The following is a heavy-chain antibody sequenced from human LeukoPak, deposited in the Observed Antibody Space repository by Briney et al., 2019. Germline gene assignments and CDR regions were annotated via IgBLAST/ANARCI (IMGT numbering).Heavy chain of an antibody. CDR2: IYYSGST. J-gene: IGHJ4*02. D-gene: IGHD4-17*01. CDR1: GGSISSGDYY. Sequence: SETLSLTCTVSGGSISSGDYYWSWIRQPPGKGLEWIGYIYYSGSTYYNPSLKSRVTISVDTSKNQFSLKLSSVTAADTAVYYCAREGTYGDYVVEYWGQGTLVTVSS. V-gene: IGHV4-30-4*08. CDR3: AREGTYGDYVVEY.